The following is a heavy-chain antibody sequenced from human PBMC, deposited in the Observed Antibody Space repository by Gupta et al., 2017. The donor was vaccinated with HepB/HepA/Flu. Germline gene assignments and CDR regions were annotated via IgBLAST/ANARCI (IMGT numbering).Heavy chain of an antibody. Sequence: EVQLVESGGDLVKPGGSLRLSCAASGFTFSNAWMSWVRQAPGKGLEWVGRIKSKTDGGTTDYAAPVKGRFTISRDDSKNTLYLQMNSLQTEDTAVYYCTTDSISSSWTWYFDLWGRGTLVTVSS. V-gene: IGHV3-15*01. CDR3: TTDSISSSWTWYFDL. CDR2: IKSKTDGGTT. J-gene: IGHJ2*01. CDR1: GFTFSNAW. D-gene: IGHD6-13*01.